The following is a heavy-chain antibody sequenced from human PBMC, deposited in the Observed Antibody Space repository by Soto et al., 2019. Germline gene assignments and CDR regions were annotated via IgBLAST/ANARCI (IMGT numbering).Heavy chain of an antibody. Sequence: SETLSLTCAVYGGSFSGYYWSWFRQPPGKGLEWIGEINHSGSTNYNPSLKSRVTISVDTSKNQFSLKLSSVTAADTAVYYCARDGSGSYYNGAFDIWGQGTMVTVSS. CDR2: INHSGST. J-gene: IGHJ3*02. CDR1: GGSFSGYY. V-gene: IGHV4-34*01. CDR3: ARDGSGSYYNGAFDI. D-gene: IGHD3-10*01.